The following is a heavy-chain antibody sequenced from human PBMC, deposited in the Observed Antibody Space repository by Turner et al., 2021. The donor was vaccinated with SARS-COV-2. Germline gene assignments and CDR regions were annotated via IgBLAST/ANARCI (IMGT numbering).Heavy chain of an antibody. CDR2: IYSGGTT. D-gene: IGHD3-10*01. V-gene: IGHV3-66*01. Sequence: EAQLVQSGGGLVQPGGSLSLSCTASGFTVSNNYMSWVRQGPGKGLEWVSLIYSGGTTKYADSVKGRFTISRDNSKNTLYLQMNSLRAEDTAVYYCARGEIRGVTGDYWGRGTLVTVSS. CDR1: GFTVSNNY. J-gene: IGHJ4*02. CDR3: ARGEIRGVTGDY.